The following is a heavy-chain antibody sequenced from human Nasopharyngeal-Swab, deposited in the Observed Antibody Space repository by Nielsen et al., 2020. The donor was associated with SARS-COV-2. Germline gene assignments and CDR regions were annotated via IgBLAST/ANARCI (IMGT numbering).Heavy chain of an antibody. Sequence: TLSLTCTVSGCAISSGGYYWSWIRQHPGKGLEWIGYIYYSGSTYYNPSLKSRVTISVDTSKNQFSLKLSSVTAADTAVYYCARDFLGRGYSYGYEDYYYYGMDVWGQGTTVTVSS. J-gene: IGHJ6*02. V-gene: IGHV4-31*03. CDR3: ARDFLGRGYSYGYEDYYYYGMDV. CDR2: IYYSGST. CDR1: GCAISSGGYY. D-gene: IGHD5-18*01.